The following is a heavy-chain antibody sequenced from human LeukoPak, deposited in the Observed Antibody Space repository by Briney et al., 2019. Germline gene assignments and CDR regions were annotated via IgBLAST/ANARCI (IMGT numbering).Heavy chain of an antibody. CDR2: IYSGGSS. Sequence: PSETLSLTCTVSGGSISSSSYYWGWIRQPPGKELEWIGSIYSGGSSYYNPSLKSRVTISVDTSNNQFSLKVNSVTAADTAVYYCASRAPYYDFWSGSPPDHDAFDIWGQGTMVTVSS. CDR3: ASRAPYYDFWSGSPPDHDAFDI. CDR1: GGSISSSSYY. D-gene: IGHD3-3*01. V-gene: IGHV4-39*07. J-gene: IGHJ3*02.